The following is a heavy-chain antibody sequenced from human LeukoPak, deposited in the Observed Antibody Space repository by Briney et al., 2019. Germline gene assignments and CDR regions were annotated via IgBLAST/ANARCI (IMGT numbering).Heavy chain of an antibody. CDR2: ISGSGGST. V-gene: IGHV3-23*01. Sequence: PGGSLRLSCAASGFTFSSYAMSWVRQAPGKGLEWVSAISGSGGSTYYADSVKGRFTISRDNSKNTLYLQMNSLRAEDTAVYYCAKTHVAGLDHPDYYGMDVWGQGTTVTVSS. J-gene: IGHJ6*02. CDR3: AKTHVAGLDHPDYYGMDV. CDR1: GFTFSSYA. D-gene: IGHD6-19*01.